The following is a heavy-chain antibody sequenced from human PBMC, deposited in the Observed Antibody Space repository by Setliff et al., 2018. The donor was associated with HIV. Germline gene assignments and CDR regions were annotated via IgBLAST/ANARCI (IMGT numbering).Heavy chain of an antibody. D-gene: IGHD1-26*01. V-gene: IGHV4-39*01. Sequence: SETLSLTCTVSGDSIISSRNFWGWIRQPPGKGLEWIGNIHSSGSTYYNPSLKSRVFISVDLSINQFSLKLHSVTAADTAVYYCASGEDSGTYGEPYDYWGQGTLVTVSS. J-gene: IGHJ4*02. CDR2: IHSSGST. CDR3: ASGEDSGTYGEPYDY. CDR1: GDSIISSRNF.